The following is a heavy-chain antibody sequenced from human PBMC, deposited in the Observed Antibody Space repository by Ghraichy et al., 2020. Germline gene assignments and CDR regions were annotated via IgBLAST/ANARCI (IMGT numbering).Heavy chain of an antibody. J-gene: IGHJ6*02. CDR2: INPNSGGT. CDR1: GYTFTGYY. CDR3: ARDLPVGVPNYYDSSGYYRRTYYYYGMDV. Sequence: ASVKVSCKASGYTFTGYYMHWVRQAPGQGLEWMGWINPNSGGTNYAQKFQGWVTMTRDTSISTAYMELSRLRSDDTAVYYCARDLPVGVPNYYDSSGYYRRTYYYYGMDVWGQGTTVTVSS. D-gene: IGHD3-22*01. V-gene: IGHV1-2*04.